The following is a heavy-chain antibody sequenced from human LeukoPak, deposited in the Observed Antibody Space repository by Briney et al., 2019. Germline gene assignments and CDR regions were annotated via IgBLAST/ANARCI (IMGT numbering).Heavy chain of an antibody. V-gene: IGHV5-51*01. CDR1: GYSYTSYW. Sequence: GESLKISCKGPGYSYTSYWIGWVRQMPGKGLEWMGIIYPGDSDTRYSPSFQGQGTLSADKSSSTAYLQWSSLKASDSATYYCARLLRNIAAGVYYFDYWGQGTLVTVSS. D-gene: IGHD6-13*01. CDR2: IYPGDSDT. CDR3: ARLLRNIAAGVYYFDY. J-gene: IGHJ4*02.